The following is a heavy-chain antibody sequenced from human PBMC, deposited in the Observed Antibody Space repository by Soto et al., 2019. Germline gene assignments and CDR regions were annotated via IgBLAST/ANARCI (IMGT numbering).Heavy chain of an antibody. CDR2: VYYSGST. CDR3: GFFGGLATISYYFVY. Sequence: SETLSLTCTVSGGSVSSSSYYWGWVRQPPGKGLEWIGSVYYSGSTYYNPSLESRVTISVDKSKNQFSLKLMSLSAADTAVYYCGFFGGLATISYYFVYWGQGAVVTVSS. D-gene: IGHD3-3*01. J-gene: IGHJ4*02. CDR1: GGSVSSSSYY. V-gene: IGHV4-39*01.